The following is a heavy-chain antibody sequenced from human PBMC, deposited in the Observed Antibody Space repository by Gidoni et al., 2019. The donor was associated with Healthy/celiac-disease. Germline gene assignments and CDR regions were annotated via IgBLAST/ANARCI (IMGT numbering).Heavy chain of an antibody. CDR2: IYYSGST. V-gene: IGHV4-59*01. CDR1: GGSISSYY. Sequence: QVQLQESGPGLVKPSETLSLTCTVSGGSISSYYWSWIRQPPGKGLEWIGYIYYSGSTNYNPSLKSRVTISVDTSKNQFSLKLSSVTAADTAVYYCARILGYCSSTSCYNYYGMDVWGQGTTVTVSS. D-gene: IGHD2-2*02. CDR3: ARILGYCSSTSCYNYYGMDV. J-gene: IGHJ6*02.